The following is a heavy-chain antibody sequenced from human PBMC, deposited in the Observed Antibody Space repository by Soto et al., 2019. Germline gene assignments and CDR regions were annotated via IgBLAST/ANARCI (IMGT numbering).Heavy chain of an antibody. CDR3: AKAGFSSGWSPSYFDY. J-gene: IGHJ4*02. CDR1: GFTFSSYA. V-gene: IGHV3-23*04. Sequence: VQLVESGGGVVQPGRSLRLSCAASGFTFSSYAMNWVRQAPGKGLEWVSAMSGTGGSTYYADSVKGRFTISRDNSKNTLYLQMNSLRVEDTAVFYCAKAGFSSGWSPSYFDYWGQGTLVTVSS. CDR2: MSGTGGST. D-gene: IGHD6-19*01.